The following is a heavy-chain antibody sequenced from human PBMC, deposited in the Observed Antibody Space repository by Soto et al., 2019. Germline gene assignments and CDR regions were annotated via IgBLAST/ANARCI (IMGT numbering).Heavy chain of an antibody. CDR2: IYNIGST. Sequence: PSETLSLTCAVSGGSISSSDWWSWVRQPPGKGLEWIGEIYNIGSTNYNPSLKSRVTISVDKSKNQFSLKLSSVTAADTAVYYCARPQIRYSSGWHYSECWGKRSMVTESS. J-gene: IGHJ4*02. CDR1: GGSISSSDW. V-gene: IGHV4-4*02. D-gene: IGHD6-19*01. CDR3: ARPQIRYSSGWHYSEC.